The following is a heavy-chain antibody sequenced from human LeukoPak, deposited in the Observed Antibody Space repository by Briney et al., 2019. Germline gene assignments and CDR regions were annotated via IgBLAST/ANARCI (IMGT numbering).Heavy chain of an antibody. D-gene: IGHD3-22*01. CDR2: ISGSGGST. CDR3: AKDPYDSGGYSATSFDH. Sequence: SGGSLRLSCAASGFTFSSYAMSWVRQAPGKGLQWVSGISGSGGSTYYADSVRGRFTVSRDNSKNTLYLQMNSLRGEDTAVYYCAKDPYDSGGYSATSFDHWGQGTLVTVSS. CDR1: GFTFSSYA. V-gene: IGHV3-23*01. J-gene: IGHJ4*02.